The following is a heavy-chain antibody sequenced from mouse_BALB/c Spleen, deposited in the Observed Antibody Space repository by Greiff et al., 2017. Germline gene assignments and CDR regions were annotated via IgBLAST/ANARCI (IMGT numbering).Heavy chain of an antibody. CDR1: GFSLTSYG. CDR2: IWSGGST. CDR3: ARRDFAY. V-gene: IGHV2-2*02. Sequence: QVQLQQSGPGLVQPSQSLSITCTVSGFSLTSYGVHWVRQSPGKGLEWLGVIWSGGSTDYNAAFISRLSISKDNSKSQVFFEMNSLQANDTAIYYCARRDFAYWGQGTLVTVSA. J-gene: IGHJ3*01.